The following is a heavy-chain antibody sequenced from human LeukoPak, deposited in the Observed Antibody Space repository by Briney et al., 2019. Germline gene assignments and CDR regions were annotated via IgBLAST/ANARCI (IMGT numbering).Heavy chain of an antibody. CDR1: GFTFSSYD. V-gene: IGHV3-13*01. CDR2: IGTAGDT. Sequence: GGSLRLSCAASGFTFSSYDVHWVRQATGKGLELVSAIGTAGDTYYPGSVKGRFTISRENAKNSLYLQMNSLRAGDTAVYYCARVRGDSGAFDIWGQGTMVTVSS. CDR3: ARVRGDSGAFDI. J-gene: IGHJ3*02. D-gene: IGHD2-21*01.